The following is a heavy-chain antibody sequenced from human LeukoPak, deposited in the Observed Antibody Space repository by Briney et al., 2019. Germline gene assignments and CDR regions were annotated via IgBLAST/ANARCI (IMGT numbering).Heavy chain of an antibody. D-gene: IGHD4-11*01. CDR2: IYYSGST. J-gene: IGHJ4*02. CDR3: ARALPYTPYCFDY. Sequence: SQTLSLTCTVSGGSISSGDYYWSWIRQPPGKGLEWIGYIYYSGSTYYNPSLKSRVTISVDTSKNQFSLKLSSVTAADTAVYYCARALPYTPYCFDYWGQGTLVTVSS. V-gene: IGHV4-30-4*01. CDR1: GGSISSGDYY.